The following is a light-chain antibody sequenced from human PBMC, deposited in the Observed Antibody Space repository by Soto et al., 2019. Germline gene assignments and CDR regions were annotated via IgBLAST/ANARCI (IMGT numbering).Light chain of an antibody. CDR1: EDIGSW. CDR2: AAS. J-gene: IGKJ5*01. CDR3: QQAYSFPVT. Sequence: DIQMTQSPSSVSASIGDRLTITCRASEDIGSWLAWFQQKPGKAPQLLIYAASTLQTRVTSRISGSGSGTAFTLTINSLQAEDFATYYCQQAYSFPVTFGQGTRLEIK. V-gene: IGKV1-12*01.